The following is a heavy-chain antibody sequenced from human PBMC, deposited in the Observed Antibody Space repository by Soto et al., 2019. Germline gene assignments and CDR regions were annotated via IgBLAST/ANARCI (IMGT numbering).Heavy chain of an antibody. CDR3: ARKGLGDAFDI. CDR1: GGSISSSNW. Sequence: QVQLQESGPGLVKPSETLSLTCAVSGGSISSSNWWNWVRQPPGKGLEWIGEIYHSGSTNYTPSLRSRVTMSVDKSKNQFSLKLSSVTAADTAVYYCARKGLGDAFDIWGQGTMVTVSS. V-gene: IGHV4-4*02. J-gene: IGHJ3*02. CDR2: IYHSGST.